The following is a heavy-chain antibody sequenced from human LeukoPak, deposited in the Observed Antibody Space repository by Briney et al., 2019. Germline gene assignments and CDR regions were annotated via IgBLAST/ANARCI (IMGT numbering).Heavy chain of an antibody. CDR2: YI. D-gene: IGHD2-2*01. CDR3: ARTGSRQLLKYYYYYYGMDV. J-gene: IGHJ6*02. V-gene: IGHV3-21*01. Sequence: YIYYSDSLKGRFTISRDNAKNSLYLQMNSLRAEDTAVYYCARTGSRQLLKYYYYYYGMDVWGQGTTVTVSS.